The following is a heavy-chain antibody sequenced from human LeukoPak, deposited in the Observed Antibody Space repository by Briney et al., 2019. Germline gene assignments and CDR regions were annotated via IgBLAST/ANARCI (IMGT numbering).Heavy chain of an antibody. Sequence: GGSLRLSCAASGFLVNTNYMTWVRQAPGRGLEWVSFIYADGNTYYADSVKGRFTISRDNSKNTLYLQMNSLRAEDTAVYYCAKGSDIVATTYFDYWGQGTLVTVSS. CDR1: GFLVNTNY. D-gene: IGHD5-12*01. V-gene: IGHV3-53*01. J-gene: IGHJ4*02. CDR3: AKGSDIVATTYFDY. CDR2: IYADGNT.